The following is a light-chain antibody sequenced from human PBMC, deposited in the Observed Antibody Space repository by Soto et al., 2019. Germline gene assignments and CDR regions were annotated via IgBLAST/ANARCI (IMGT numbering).Light chain of an antibody. CDR3: QQYKSYWYT. V-gene: IGKV1-5*01. CDR1: QSIRSW. Sequence: DIQMTQSPSTLSASVGDRVTITCRASQSIRSWLAWYQQKPGKAPKLLIYDASSLESGVPSRFSGSGSGTEFTLTIISLQPDDFATYYCQQYKSYWYTFGQGTKLDIK. CDR2: DAS. J-gene: IGKJ2*01.